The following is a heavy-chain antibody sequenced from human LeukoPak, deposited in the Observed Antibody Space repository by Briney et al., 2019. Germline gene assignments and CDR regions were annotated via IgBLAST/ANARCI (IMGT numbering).Heavy chain of an antibody. J-gene: IGHJ3*02. CDR2: ISYDGSNN. Sequence: GGSLILSFAASGFTFSSYAMHWVRQAPGKGLKWVSVISYDGSNNYYADSVKGRFTISRDNSKNTLYLQMNSLRAEDTAFFFRAEDGIRYFDWSDAFDIWGQGTMVTVSS. CDR3: AEDGIRYFDWSDAFDI. CDR1: GFTFSSYA. V-gene: IGHV3-30*04. D-gene: IGHD3-9*01.